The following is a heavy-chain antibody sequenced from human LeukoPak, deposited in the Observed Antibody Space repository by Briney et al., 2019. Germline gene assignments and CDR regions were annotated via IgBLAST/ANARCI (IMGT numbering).Heavy chain of an antibody. V-gene: IGHV3-23*01. D-gene: IGHD3-10*01. CDR1: GFTFSSYA. J-gene: IGHJ4*02. CDR2: ISGSGVTT. Sequence: PGGSLRLSCAASGFTFSSYAMSWVRHAPGKGLEWVSAISGSGVTTYYADSVKGRFTISRDNSKNTLYLQMNSLRAEDTALYYCAKDRDYYLVGFFDYWGQGTLVTVSS. CDR3: AKDRDYYLVGFFDY.